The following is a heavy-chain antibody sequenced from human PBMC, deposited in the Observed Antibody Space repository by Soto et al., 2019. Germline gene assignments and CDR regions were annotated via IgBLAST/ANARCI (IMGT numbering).Heavy chain of an antibody. CDR2: MNPNSGNT. CDR1: GYTFTSYD. D-gene: IGHD2-15*01. Sequence: ASVKVSCKASGYTFTSYDINWVRQATGQGLEWMGWMNPNSGNTGYAQKFQGRVTITADESTSTAYMELSSLRSDDTAVYYCARDLIRGYCSGGSCYGEWFDPWGQGTLVTVSS. J-gene: IGHJ5*02. CDR3: ARDLIRGYCSGGSCYGEWFDP. V-gene: IGHV1-8*01.